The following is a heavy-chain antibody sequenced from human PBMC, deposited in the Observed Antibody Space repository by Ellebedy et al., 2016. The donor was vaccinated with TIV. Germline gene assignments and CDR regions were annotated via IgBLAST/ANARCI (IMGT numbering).Heavy chain of an antibody. V-gene: IGHV3-15*01. D-gene: IGHD2-15*01. Sequence: GESLKISCAASGFTFSSAWLSWVRQAPGKGLEWVGRITSNTDGGTTDYAAPVKGSFTISRHDSKNTLFLQMNSLRTEDTAVYYCATDIPPRYCSGGGCYGPGAFDIWGQGTMVTVSS. CDR3: ATDIPPRYCSGGGCYGPGAFDI. CDR2: ITSNTDGGTT. J-gene: IGHJ3*02. CDR1: GFTFSSAW.